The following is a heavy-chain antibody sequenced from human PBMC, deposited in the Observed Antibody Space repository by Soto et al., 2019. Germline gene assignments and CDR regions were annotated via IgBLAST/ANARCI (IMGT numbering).Heavy chain of an antibody. CDR1: GFTFSYYW. Sequence: EVQLVESGGGLVRPGGSLRLSCAASGFTFSYYWMHWVRQAPGKGLVWVSRIHSDGSSTTYADFVKGRFIIYRDNARNTVDLQMNSVRVEDTAVYYCAIGDRGAFDLWGQGTVVTVSS. V-gene: IGHV3-74*01. CDR2: IHSDGSST. CDR3: AIGDRGAFDL. J-gene: IGHJ3*01. D-gene: IGHD1-26*01.